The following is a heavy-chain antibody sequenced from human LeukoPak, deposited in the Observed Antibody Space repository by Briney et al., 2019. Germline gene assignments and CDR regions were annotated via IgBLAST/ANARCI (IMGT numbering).Heavy chain of an antibody. CDR2: ISGSGGST. CDR1: AFTFSSYA. Sequence: GGSLRLSCAASAFTFSSYAVSWVRQAPGKGLEWVSAISGSGGSTYYADSVKGRFTISRVNSKNTLYLQMNSLSAEDTAVYYCAKAPRGFTVTLYYFDYWGQGTLVTVSS. J-gene: IGHJ4*02. V-gene: IGHV3-23*01. CDR3: AKAPRGFTVTLYYFDY. D-gene: IGHD4-17*01.